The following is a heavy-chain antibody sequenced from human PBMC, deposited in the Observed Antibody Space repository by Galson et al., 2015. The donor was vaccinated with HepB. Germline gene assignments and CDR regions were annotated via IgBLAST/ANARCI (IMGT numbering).Heavy chain of an antibody. D-gene: IGHD6-6*01. J-gene: IGHJ5*02. CDR3: ARVPIAPRHWFDP. CDR1: GGSIRSVTYY. V-gene: IGHV4-31*11. Sequence: LSLTCAVSGGSIRSVTYYWSWIRQHPGKGLEYIGYIHPSGSTYYSPSLKSRVTISVDTSKDQFSLELSSVTAADTAVYYCARVPIAPRHWFDPWGQGTLVTVSS. CDR2: IHPSGST.